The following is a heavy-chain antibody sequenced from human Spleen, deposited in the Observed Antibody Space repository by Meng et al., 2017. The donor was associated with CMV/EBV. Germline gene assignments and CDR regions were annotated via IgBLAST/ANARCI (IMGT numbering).Heavy chain of an antibody. Sequence: GGSLRLSCAASGFTVSSNYMSWVRQAPGKGLEWVAFIRYDGSNKYYADSVKGRFTISRDNSKNTLYLQMNSLRAEDTAVYYCAKDCDYDFWSGYRYYYYGMDVWGQGTTVTVSS. J-gene: IGHJ6*02. CDR2: IRYDGSNK. D-gene: IGHD3-3*01. CDR3: AKDCDYDFWSGYRYYYYGMDV. V-gene: IGHV3-30*02. CDR1: GFTVSSNY.